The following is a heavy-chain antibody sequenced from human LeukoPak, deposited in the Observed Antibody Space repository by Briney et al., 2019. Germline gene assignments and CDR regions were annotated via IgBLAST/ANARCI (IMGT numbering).Heavy chain of an antibody. V-gene: IGHV3-48*01. Sequence: GGSLRLSCAASGFTFSSYSMNWVRQAPGKGLEWVSYISSSSSTIYYADSVKGRSTISRDNAKNSLYLQMNSLRAEDTAVYYCARDSSDGSYYGFWSGYYLGDYWGQGTLVTVSS. CDR3: ARDSSDGSYYGFWSGYYLGDY. CDR1: GFTFSSYS. J-gene: IGHJ4*02. CDR2: ISSSSSTI. D-gene: IGHD3-3*01.